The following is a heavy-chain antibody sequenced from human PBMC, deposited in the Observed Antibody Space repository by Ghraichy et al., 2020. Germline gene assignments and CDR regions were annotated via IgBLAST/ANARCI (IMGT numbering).Heavy chain of an antibody. V-gene: IGHV1-18*01. D-gene: IGHD3-10*01. CDR3: ARDFGQYWYTGSGTFFDY. Sequence: ASVKVSCKASGYTFNNYGISWVRQAPGQGLEWMGWISGTNGNTKYAQKLQARVTMTAETSTTTAYMELRSLRSDDTAVYYCARDFGQYWYTGSGTFFDYWGQGTMVTVSS. CDR1: GYTFNNYG. J-gene: IGHJ4*02. CDR2: ISGTNGNT.